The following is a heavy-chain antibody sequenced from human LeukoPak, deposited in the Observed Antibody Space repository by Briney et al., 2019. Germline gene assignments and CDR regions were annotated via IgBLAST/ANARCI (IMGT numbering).Heavy chain of an antibody. Sequence: ASVKVSCKASGYTFTSYYMHWVRQAPGQGLEWMGIINPSGGSTSYAQKFQGRVTMTRDTSTSTVYMELSSLRSEDTAVYYCARGSGITIFGVVKDWFDPWGQGTLVTVSS. D-gene: IGHD3-3*01. CDR3: ARGSGITIFGVVKDWFDP. J-gene: IGHJ5*02. CDR1: GYTFTSYY. CDR2: INPSGGST. V-gene: IGHV1-46*01.